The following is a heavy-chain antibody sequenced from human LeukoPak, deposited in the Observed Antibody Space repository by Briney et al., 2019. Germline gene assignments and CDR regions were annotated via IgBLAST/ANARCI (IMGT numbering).Heavy chain of an antibody. CDR3: ATGFILTGIEYYFDY. CDR2: IKQDGSEK. Sequence: GGSLRLSCAASGFTFSSYWMSWVRQAPGKRLEWVANIKQDGSEKYYVDSVKGRFTISRDNAKNSLYLQMNSLRAEDTAVYYCATGFILTGIEYYFDYWGQGTLVTVSS. CDR1: GFTFSSYW. V-gene: IGHV3-7*01. D-gene: IGHD3-9*01. J-gene: IGHJ4*02.